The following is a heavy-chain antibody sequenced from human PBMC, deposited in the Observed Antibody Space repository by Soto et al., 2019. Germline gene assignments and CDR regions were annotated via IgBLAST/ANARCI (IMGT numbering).Heavy chain of an antibody. CDR2: ISYDGSNK. CDR1: GFTFSSYG. V-gene: IGHV3-30*18. Sequence: GGSLRLSCAASGFTFSSYGMHWVRQAPGKGLEWVAVISYDGSNKYYADSVKGRFTISRDNSKNTQYLQMNSLRAEDTAVYYCAKGMEFGENWASSTFDYWGQGTLVTVSS. D-gene: IGHD7-27*01. J-gene: IGHJ4*02. CDR3: AKGMEFGENWASSTFDY.